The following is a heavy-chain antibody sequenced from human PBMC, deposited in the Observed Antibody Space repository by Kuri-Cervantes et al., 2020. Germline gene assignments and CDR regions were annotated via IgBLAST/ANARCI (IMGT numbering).Heavy chain of an antibody. V-gene: IGHV1-3*01. CDR3: ARDKADY. J-gene: IGHJ4*02. CDR2: INAGNGNT. Sequence: ASVKVSCKASGYTFTSYAMHWVRQAPGQRLEWMGWINAGNGNTKYPQKFQGRVTITRDTSTSTVYMELSSLRSEDTAVYYCARDKADYWGQGTLVTVSS. CDR1: GYTFTSYA.